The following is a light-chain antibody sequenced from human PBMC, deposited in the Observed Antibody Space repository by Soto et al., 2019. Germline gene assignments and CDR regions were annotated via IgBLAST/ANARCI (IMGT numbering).Light chain of an antibody. CDR1: SSDIGGYNY. CDR2: EVI. V-gene: IGLV2-14*01. Sequence: QSALTQPASVSGSPGQSITISCTGTSSDIGGYNYVSWYQQYLDKAPKLIIYEVINRPSGASNRFSGSKSGNTASLTISGLQAEDEADYYCSSYTSSNTLVFVGGTKLTVL. CDR3: SSYTSSNTLV. J-gene: IGLJ2*01.